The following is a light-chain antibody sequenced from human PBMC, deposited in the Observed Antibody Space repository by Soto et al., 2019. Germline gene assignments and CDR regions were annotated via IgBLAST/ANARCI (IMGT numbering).Light chain of an antibody. CDR3: QQRFNWPRFT. V-gene: IGKV3-11*01. Sequence: EIVLTQSPATLSLSPGERATLSCRASQSVSSYLAWYQQKPGQAPRLLIYDASNRATGIPARFSGGGSGTDFTLTFRSLEPKDFAVYYCQQRFNWPRFTFGQGTKLEIK. CDR2: DAS. CDR1: QSVSSY. J-gene: IGKJ2*01.